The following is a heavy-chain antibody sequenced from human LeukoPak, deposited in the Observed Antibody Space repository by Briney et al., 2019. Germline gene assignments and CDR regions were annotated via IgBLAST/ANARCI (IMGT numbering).Heavy chain of an antibody. Sequence: GGSLRLSCAASGFXFSSYWMHWVRQAPGKGQVWVSSINSDGSSTSYADSVKGRFTISRDNAKNTLYLQMNSLRAEDTAVYYCARVGRYCSGGSCYKFDYWGQGTLVTVSS. V-gene: IGHV3-74*01. CDR1: GFXFSSYW. CDR2: INSDGSST. D-gene: IGHD2-15*01. CDR3: ARVGRYCSGGSCYKFDY. J-gene: IGHJ4*02.